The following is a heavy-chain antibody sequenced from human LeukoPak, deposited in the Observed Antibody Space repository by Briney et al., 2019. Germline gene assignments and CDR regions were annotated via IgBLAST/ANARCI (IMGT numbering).Heavy chain of an antibody. D-gene: IGHD5-18*01. Sequence: GGSLRLSCAASGFTFSTFAMIWVRQPPGKGLEWVSSIFPSGGEIHYADSVRGRFTISRDNSKSILSLQMNSLIAEDTAIYYCATYRQVLLPFESCGQGTLVTVSS. CDR1: GFTFSTFA. CDR3: ATYRQVLLPFES. CDR2: IFPSGGEI. V-gene: IGHV3-23*01. J-gene: IGHJ4*02.